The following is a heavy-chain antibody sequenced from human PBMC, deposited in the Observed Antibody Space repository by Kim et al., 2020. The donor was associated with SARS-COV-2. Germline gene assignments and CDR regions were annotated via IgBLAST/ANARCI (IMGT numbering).Heavy chain of an antibody. J-gene: IGHJ4*02. CDR3: ARGGDYYGSGSYFNH. CDR1: GDRVSSNSAA. D-gene: IGHD3-10*01. CDR2: TYYRSKWYN. V-gene: IGHV6-1*01. Sequence: SQTLSLTCAISGDRVSSNSAAWNWIRQSPSRGLEWLGRTYYRSKWYNDYAVSVKSRITINPDTSKNQFSLQLNSVTPEDTAVYYCARGGDYYGSGSYFNHWGQGTLVTVSS.